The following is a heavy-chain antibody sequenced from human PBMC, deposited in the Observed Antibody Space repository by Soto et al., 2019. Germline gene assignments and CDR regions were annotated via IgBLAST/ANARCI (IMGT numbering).Heavy chain of an antibody. J-gene: IGHJ4*02. CDR3: ARWDSGVNCISATCYGTFEY. CDR2: IYHTGRT. D-gene: IGHD2-2*01. CDR1: GDSISRNSYY. Sequence: SETLSLTCTVSGDSISRNSYYWGWVRQPPGKGLEWIASIYHTGRTNHSPSLKSRGTISLDTAKNQFSLRVNSMTAADTAVYYCARWDSGVNCISATCYGTFEYWGQGTLVTVSS. V-gene: IGHV4-39*01.